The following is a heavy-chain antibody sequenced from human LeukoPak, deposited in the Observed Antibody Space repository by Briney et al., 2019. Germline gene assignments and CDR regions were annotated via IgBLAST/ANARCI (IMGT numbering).Heavy chain of an antibody. CDR1: GGPFSDHY. V-gene: IGHV4-34*01. CDR3: ARDRVGVRAFDY. Sequence: PSETLSLTCGVYGGPFSDHYWSWIRQTPGKGLEWIGEINHSGSTNYNPSLKSRVTISADKSKNQFSLKLTYVTAADTAVYYCARDRVGVRAFDYWGQGTLVTVSS. D-gene: IGHD3-10*01. CDR2: INHSGST. J-gene: IGHJ4*02.